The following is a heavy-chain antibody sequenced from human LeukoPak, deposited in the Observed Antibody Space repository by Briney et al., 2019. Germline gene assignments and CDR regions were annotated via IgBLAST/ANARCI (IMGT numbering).Heavy chain of an antibody. CDR2: IYPGDSDT. CDR1: GYSFTSNW. CDR3: ARIRSGWFDY. V-gene: IGHV5-51*01. Sequence: ESLKISCKASGYSFTSNWIVRLRQLPGKGLEWMGIIYPGDSDTRYSPSFQGQVTISADKSISTAYLQWSSLKASDTAMYYCARIRSGWFDYWGQGTLVTVSS. D-gene: IGHD6-19*01. J-gene: IGHJ4*02.